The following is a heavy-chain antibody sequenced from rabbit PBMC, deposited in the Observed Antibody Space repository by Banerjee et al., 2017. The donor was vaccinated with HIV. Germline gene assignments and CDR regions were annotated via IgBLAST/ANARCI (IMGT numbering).Heavy chain of an antibody. CDR2: IYAGSSGST. Sequence: QSLEESGGDLVQPEGSLTLTCKASGIDFSSSYYMCWVRQAPGKGLEWIGCIYAGSSGSTFYASWAKGRFTISKTSSTTVTLQMTSQTVADTATYFCARYSDGRGVAFDPWGPGTLVTVS. CDR3: ARYSDGRGVAFDP. D-gene: IGHD4-1*01. J-gene: IGHJ2*01. V-gene: IGHV1S40*01. CDR1: GIDFSSSYY.